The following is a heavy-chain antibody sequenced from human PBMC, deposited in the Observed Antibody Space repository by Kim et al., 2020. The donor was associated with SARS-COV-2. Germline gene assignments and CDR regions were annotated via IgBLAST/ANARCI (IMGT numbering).Heavy chain of an antibody. D-gene: IGHD4-17*01. CDR3: ARDGAGVTVTTSWDYYYGMDV. CDR1: GGTFSSYA. V-gene: IGHV1-69*13. J-gene: IGHJ6*02. CDR2: IIPIFGTA. Sequence: SVKVSCKASGGTFSSYAISWVRQAPGQGLEWMGGIIPIFGTANYAQKFQGRVTITADESTSTAYMELSSLRSEDTAVYYCARDGAGVTVTTSWDYYYGMDVWGQGTTVTVSS.